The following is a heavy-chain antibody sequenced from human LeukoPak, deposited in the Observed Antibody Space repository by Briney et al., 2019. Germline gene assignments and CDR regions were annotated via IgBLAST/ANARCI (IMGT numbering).Heavy chain of an antibody. D-gene: IGHD3-22*01. CDR3: ARGAMIVPRD. Sequence: PGGSLRLSCAAYGFTVSTNYINWVRQAPGKGLEWVSVIYSGGTTYYADSVKGRFTISRDNSKNTLYLQMNTLRAEDTAVYFCARGAMIVPRDWGQGTLVTVSS. V-gene: IGHV3-66*01. CDR2: IYSGGTT. CDR1: GFTVSTNY. J-gene: IGHJ1*01.